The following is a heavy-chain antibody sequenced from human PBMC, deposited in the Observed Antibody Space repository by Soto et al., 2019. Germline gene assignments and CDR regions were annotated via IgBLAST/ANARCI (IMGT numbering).Heavy chain of an antibody. CDR2: ISSNGGST. Sequence: PGGSLRLSCSASGFTFSSYAMHWVRQAPGKGLEYVSAISSNGGSTYYADSVKGRFTISRDNSKNTLYLQMNSLRAEDTAVYYCAKTYGSGWYGFDYWDQGTLVTVSS. D-gene: IGHD6-19*01. J-gene: IGHJ4*02. CDR1: GFTFSSYA. V-gene: IGHV3-64*04. CDR3: AKTYGSGWYGFDY.